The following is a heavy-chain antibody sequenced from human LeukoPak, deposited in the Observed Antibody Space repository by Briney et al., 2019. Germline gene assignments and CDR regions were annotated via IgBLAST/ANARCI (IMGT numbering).Heavy chain of an antibody. Sequence: ASVKVSCKASGYTFTGCYMHWVRQAPGQGLEWMGWINPNSGGTNYAQKFQGRVTMTRDTSISTAYMELSRLRSDDTAVYYCARVPPRRAAHGTVFDYWGQGTLVTVSS. J-gene: IGHJ4*02. CDR1: GYTFTGCY. CDR2: INPNSGGT. V-gene: IGHV1-2*02. CDR3: ARVPPRRAAHGTVFDY. D-gene: IGHD6-13*01.